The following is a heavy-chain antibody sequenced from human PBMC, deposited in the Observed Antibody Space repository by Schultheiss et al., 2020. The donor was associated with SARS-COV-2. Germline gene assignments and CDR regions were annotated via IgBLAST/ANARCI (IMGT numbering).Heavy chain of an antibody. V-gene: IGHV3-48*01. CDR2: ISSSGSTI. CDR3: ARAGLLNVYYGMDV. CDR1: GFTVSSNY. J-gene: IGHJ6*02. Sequence: GESLKISCAASGFTVSSNYMSWVRQAPGKVLEWVSYISSSGSTIYYADSVKGRFTISRDNSKNTLYLQMNSLRAEDTAVYYCARAGLLNVYYGMDVWGQGTTVTVSS. D-gene: IGHD2/OR15-2a*01.